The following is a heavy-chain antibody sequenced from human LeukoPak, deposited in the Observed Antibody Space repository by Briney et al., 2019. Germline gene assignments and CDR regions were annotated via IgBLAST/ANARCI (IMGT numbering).Heavy chain of an antibody. Sequence: SETLSLTCNVSGGSIRGYYWSWIRQPPGKGLEWIGYIYSSGSTNYNPSLKSRVTISVDTSKNQFSLKLSSVTAADTAVYYCARGLQLELPFDYWGQGTLVTVSS. V-gene: IGHV4-59*12. CDR3: ARGLQLELPFDY. D-gene: IGHD1-1*01. J-gene: IGHJ4*02. CDR1: GGSIRGYY. CDR2: IYSSGST.